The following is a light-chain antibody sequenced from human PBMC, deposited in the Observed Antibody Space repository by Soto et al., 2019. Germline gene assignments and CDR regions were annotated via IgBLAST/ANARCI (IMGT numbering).Light chain of an antibody. Sequence: EILLTQSPGNLSLSPGERATLSCRASQSVSSSYLAWYQQKPGQAPRLLIYGASSRATGIPDRCSGSGSGTDFTLTISMLEPDDFALYYCQQYGSSPGTFGQGTKVDI. CDR2: GAS. V-gene: IGKV3-20*01. J-gene: IGKJ1*01. CDR1: QSVSSSY. CDR3: QQYGSSPGT.